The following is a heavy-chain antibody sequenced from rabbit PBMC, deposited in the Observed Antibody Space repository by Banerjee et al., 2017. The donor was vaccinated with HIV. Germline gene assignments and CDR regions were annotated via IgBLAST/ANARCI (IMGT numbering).Heavy chain of an antibody. V-gene: IGHV1S45*01. J-gene: IGHJ4*01. D-gene: IGHD4-1*01. CDR1: GFTFSLYW. Sequence: QEQLEESGGDLVKPEGSLTLTCTASGFTFSLYWICWVRQAPGKGPEWIACIYNGDGSTYYASWAKGRFTISKTSSTTATLQMTSLTGADTATYLCARDLAGVIGWNFNFRGPGTLVTVS. CDR2: IYNGDGST. CDR3: ARDLAGVIGWNFNF.